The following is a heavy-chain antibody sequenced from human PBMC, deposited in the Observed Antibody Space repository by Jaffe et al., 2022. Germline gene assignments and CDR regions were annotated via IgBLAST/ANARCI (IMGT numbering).Heavy chain of an antibody. Sequence: EVQLVESGGGLVKPGGSLRLSCAASGFTFSNAWMSWVRQAPGKGLEWVGRIKSKTDGGTTDYAAPVKGRFTISRDDSKNTLYLQMNSLKTEDTAVYYCTSSWYGYYYYYMDVWGKGTTVTVSS. J-gene: IGHJ6*03. CDR3: TSSWYGYYYYYMDV. CDR2: IKSKTDGGTT. D-gene: IGHD6-13*01. V-gene: IGHV3-15*01. CDR1: GFTFSNAW.